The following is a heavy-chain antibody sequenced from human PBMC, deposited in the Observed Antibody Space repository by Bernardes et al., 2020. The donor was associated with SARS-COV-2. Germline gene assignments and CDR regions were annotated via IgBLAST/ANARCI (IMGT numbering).Heavy chain of an antibody. CDR3: ARDTSRFTASMDFES. Sequence: GGSLRLSCRASGFIFSDSYMSWIRQAPGKGLEWISYISGETGYTNYAGSVKGRFTISRDNARNSLYLQMTNLRADDTATYFCARDTSRFTASMDFESWGQGTLVTVSS. J-gene: IGHJ4*02. V-gene: IGHV3-11*05. CDR1: GFIFSDSY. D-gene: IGHD3-9*01. CDR2: ISGETGYT.